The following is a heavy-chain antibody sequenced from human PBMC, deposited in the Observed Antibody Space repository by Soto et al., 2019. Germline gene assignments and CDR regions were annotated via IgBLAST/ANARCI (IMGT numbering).Heavy chain of an antibody. D-gene: IGHD3-10*01. CDR2: VGTEGDT. CDR1: GFSFSDYD. J-gene: IGHJ4*02. CDR3: GRGTADGSGSYYIDY. Sequence: EVQLEESGGGLVQPGGSLRLSCETSGFSFSDYDMHWVRQAPGKGLQWVSAVGTEGDTYYPDFVKGRFTVSRDNGKKSLFLDMKTLSAVDTAIYYCGRGTADGSGSYYIDYWGQGTLVTVSS. V-gene: IGHV3-13*01.